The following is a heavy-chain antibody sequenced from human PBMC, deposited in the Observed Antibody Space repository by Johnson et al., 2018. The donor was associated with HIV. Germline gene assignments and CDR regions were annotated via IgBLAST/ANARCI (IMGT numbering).Heavy chain of an antibody. CDR3: AREGYSGSLVWPDAFDI. Sequence: QVQLVESGGGVVQPGRSLRLSCAASGFIFSSYGMHWVRQAPGKGLEWVTGMSYDGSNRYYADSVQGRFTISRDNSKNTLYLQMNSLRAEDTAVYYCAREGYSGSLVWPDAFDIWGQGTMV. CDR2: MSYDGSNR. J-gene: IGHJ3*02. D-gene: IGHD1-26*01. CDR1: GFIFSSYG. V-gene: IGHV3-30*03.